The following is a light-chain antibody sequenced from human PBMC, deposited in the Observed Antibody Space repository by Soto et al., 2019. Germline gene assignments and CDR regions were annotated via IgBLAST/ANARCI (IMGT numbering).Light chain of an antibody. V-gene: IGLV2-8*01. CDR3: TSHAGTINFPYI. Sequence: QSVLTQPPSASGSPGQSVTISCTGTSSDVGAYNYVSWYQQHPGKAPKLMVYEVNQRPSGVPDRFSGSKSGNPASLTVSGLQAEDEADYYYTSHAGTINFPYIFGTGTKVTVL. J-gene: IGLJ1*01. CDR2: EVN. CDR1: SSDVGAYNY.